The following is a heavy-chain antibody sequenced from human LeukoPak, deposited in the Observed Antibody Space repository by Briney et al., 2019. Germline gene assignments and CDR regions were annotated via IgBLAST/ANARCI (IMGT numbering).Heavy chain of an antibody. Sequence: GGSLRLSCAASGFTFSSYTMSWVRQAPGKGLEWVSTITTSDGNTYYADSVKGRFTVSRDNSKNTLYLQMNSLRAEDTAVYYCAKDGGLWVSAHWGDSWGRGTLVTVSS. CDR1: GFTFSSYT. CDR2: ITTSDGNT. J-gene: IGHJ4*02. V-gene: IGHV3-23*01. D-gene: IGHD7-27*01. CDR3: AKDGGLWVSAHWGDS.